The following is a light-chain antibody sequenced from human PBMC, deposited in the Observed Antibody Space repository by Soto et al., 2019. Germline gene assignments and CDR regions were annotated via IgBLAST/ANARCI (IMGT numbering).Light chain of an antibody. Sequence: EIVRTQSPATLSLSPGERATLSCRASQSVNSNLAWYQQKPGQAPSLLIYGASTRATGVPARFSGSESGTEFTLTISSLQSEDFAVYYCQQYNNWPPYTFGQGTKLEIK. CDR1: QSVNSN. V-gene: IGKV3-15*01. CDR2: GAS. CDR3: QQYNNWPPYT. J-gene: IGKJ2*01.